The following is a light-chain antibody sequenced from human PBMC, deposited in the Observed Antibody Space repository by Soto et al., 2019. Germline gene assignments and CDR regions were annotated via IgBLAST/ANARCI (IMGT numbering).Light chain of an antibody. CDR2: DVS. J-gene: IGLJ1*01. Sequence: QCMLTQPASVSGSTGQSITISCTGTSSDVGGYNYVSWYQHHPGKAPKLMIYDVSNRPSGVSNRFSGSKSGNTASLIISGLQAEDEADYYCSSYTSSSTLSTYVFGTGTKATVL. CDR1: SSDVGGYNY. V-gene: IGLV2-14*03. CDR3: SSYTSSSTLSTYV.